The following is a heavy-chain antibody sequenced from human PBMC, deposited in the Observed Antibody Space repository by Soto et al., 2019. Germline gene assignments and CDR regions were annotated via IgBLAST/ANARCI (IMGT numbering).Heavy chain of an antibody. Sequence: QITLKESGPTRVKPTQPLTLTCTFSGFSLSTSGVGVGWIRQPPGKALEWLAFIYWDDAKRYSPSLKTRLPIMTDATKTQVVLTTTHMDPVDTASDYCAHRAGLQGNWDGGFFDYWGQGTLVTVSS. CDR1: GFSLSTSGVG. CDR3: AHRAGLQGNWDGGFFDY. CDR2: IYWDDAK. J-gene: IGHJ4*02. V-gene: IGHV2-5*02. D-gene: IGHD1-1*01.